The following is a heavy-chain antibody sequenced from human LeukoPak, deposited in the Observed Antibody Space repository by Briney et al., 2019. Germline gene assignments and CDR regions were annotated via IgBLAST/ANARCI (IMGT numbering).Heavy chain of an antibody. V-gene: IGHV3-21*01. CDR3: ARDSYGSGSTTP. D-gene: IGHD3-10*01. CDR2: ISSSSSYI. Sequence: GGSLRLSCAASGFTFSSYSMNWVRQAPGKGLEWVSSISSSSSYIYYADSVKGRFTISRDNAKNSLYLQMNSLRAEDTAVYYCARDSYGSGSTTPWGQGTLVTVSS. CDR1: GFTFSSYS. J-gene: IGHJ4*02.